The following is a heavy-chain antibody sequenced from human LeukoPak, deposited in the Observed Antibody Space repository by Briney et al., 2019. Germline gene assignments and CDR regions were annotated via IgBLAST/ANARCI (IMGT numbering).Heavy chain of an antibody. J-gene: IGHJ4*02. D-gene: IGHD2-2*01. V-gene: IGHV3-48*03. Sequence: PGGSLRLSCAASGFTFSSYEMNWVRQAPGKGLEWVSYIGSSGSTIYYADSVKGRFTISRDNAKNSLYLQMNSLRAEDTAVYYCARVGPARVVVPAAIDYWGQGTLVTVSS. CDR3: ARVGPARVVVPAAIDY. CDR2: IGSSGSTI. CDR1: GFTFSSYE.